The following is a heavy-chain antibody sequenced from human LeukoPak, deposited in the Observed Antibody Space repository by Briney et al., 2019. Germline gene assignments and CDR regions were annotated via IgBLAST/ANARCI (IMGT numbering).Heavy chain of an antibody. D-gene: IGHD6-13*01. CDR1: GGSISSGGYY. CDR3: ARDDRQQLVYDY. CDR2: IYYSGST. J-gene: IGHJ4*02. V-gene: IGHV4-31*03. Sequence: MTSETLSHTCTVSGGSISSGGYYWSWIRQHPGKGLEWIGYIYYSGSTYYNPSLKSRVTISVDTSKNQFSLKLSSVTAADTAVYYCARDDRQQLVYDYWGQGTLVTVSS.